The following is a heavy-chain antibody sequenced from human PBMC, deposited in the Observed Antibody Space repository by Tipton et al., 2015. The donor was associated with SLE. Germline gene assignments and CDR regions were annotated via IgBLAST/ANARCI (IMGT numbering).Heavy chain of an antibody. CDR3: ATNYYDSSGYTYYYYYGMDV. CDR1: GFTFSSYA. V-gene: IGHV3-30*14. Sequence: QLVQSGGGVVQPGRSLRLSCAASGFTFSSYAMHWVRQAPGKGLEWVAVISYDGSNKYYADSVKGRFTISRDNSKNTLYLQMNSLRAEDTAVYYCATNYYDSSGYTYYYYYGMDVWDQGP. D-gene: IGHD3-22*01. CDR2: ISYDGSNK. J-gene: IGHJ6*02.